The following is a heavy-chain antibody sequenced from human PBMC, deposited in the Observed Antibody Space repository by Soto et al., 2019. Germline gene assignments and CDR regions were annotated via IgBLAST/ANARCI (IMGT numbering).Heavy chain of an antibody. V-gene: IGHV1-24*01. CDR2: FDPEDGET. Sequence: ASVKVSCKVSGYTLTELSMHWVRLAPGKGLEWMGGFDPEDGETIYAQKFQGRVTMTEDTSTDTAYMELSSLRSEDTAVYYCATEYSGRYYGSGSPFDYWGQGTLVTVSS. J-gene: IGHJ4*02. CDR1: GYTLTELS. D-gene: IGHD3-10*01. CDR3: ATEYSGRYYGSGSPFDY.